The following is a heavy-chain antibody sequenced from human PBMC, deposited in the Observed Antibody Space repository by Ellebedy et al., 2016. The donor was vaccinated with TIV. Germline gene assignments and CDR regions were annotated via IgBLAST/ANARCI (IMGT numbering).Heavy chain of an antibody. J-gene: IGHJ4*02. V-gene: IGHV3-48*02. CDR3: ARREFSSGRLDH. Sequence: PGGSLRLSCAASGFTFSSYTMNWVRQAPGKGLERVSSISISGTTIYYADSVKGRFTISRDNAKNSLYLQMNSLRDEDTAVYYCARREFSSGRLDHWGQGTLVTVSS. D-gene: IGHD6-19*01. CDR1: GFTFSSYT. CDR2: ISISGTTI.